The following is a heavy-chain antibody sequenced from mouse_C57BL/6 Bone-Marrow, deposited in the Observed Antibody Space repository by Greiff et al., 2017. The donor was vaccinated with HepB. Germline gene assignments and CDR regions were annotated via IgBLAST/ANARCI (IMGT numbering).Heavy chain of an antibody. CDR1: GYTFTSYG. CDR3: SLYDYDSAWFAY. Sequence: QVQLQQSGAELARPGASVKLSCKASGYTFTSYGISWVKQRTGQGLEWIGEIYPRSGNTYYNEKFKGKATLTADKSSSTAYMELRSLTSEDSAVYFCSLYDYDSAWFAYWGQGTLVTVSA. D-gene: IGHD2-4*01. CDR2: IYPRSGNT. V-gene: IGHV1-81*01. J-gene: IGHJ3*01.